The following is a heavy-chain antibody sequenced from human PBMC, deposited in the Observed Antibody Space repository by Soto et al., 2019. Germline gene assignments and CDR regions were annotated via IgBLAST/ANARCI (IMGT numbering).Heavy chain of an antibody. CDR3: ARAEYDILTGWTDAFDF. V-gene: IGHV1-69*02. D-gene: IGHD3-9*01. J-gene: IGHJ3*01. CDR1: GGTFSSYT. Sequence: QVQLVQSGAEVKKPGSSVKVSCKASGGTFSSYTISWVRQAPGQGLEWMGRIIPILGIANYAQKFQGRVTITADKSPSTAYIERSSRRSEDTAVYYCARAEYDILTGWTDAFDFWGKGTMVTVSS. CDR2: IIPILGIA.